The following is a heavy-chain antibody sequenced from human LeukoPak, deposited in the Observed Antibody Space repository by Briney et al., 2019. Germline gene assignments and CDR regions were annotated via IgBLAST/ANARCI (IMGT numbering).Heavy chain of an antibody. J-gene: IGHJ6*03. CDR3: AKEPLSPYYYYYMDV. CDR1: GFTFSSYG. Sequence: GGSLRLXCAASGFTFSSYGMHWVRQAPGKGLEWVAFIRYDGSNKYYADSVKGRFTISRDNSKNTLYLQMNSLRAEDTAVYYCAKEPLSPYYYYYMDVWGKGTTVTVSS. V-gene: IGHV3-30*02. CDR2: IRYDGSNK. D-gene: IGHD2-2*01.